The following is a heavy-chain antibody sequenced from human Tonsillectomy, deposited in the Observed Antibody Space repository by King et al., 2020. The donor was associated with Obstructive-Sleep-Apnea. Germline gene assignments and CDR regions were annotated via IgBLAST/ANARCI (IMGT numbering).Heavy chain of an antibody. D-gene: IGHD6-25*01. CDR2: MHHSGQT. J-gene: IGHJ4*02. CDR3: LRGVRPPRLGRGNTDRGLDQ. V-gene: IGHV4-4*02. Sequence: QVQLQESGPGLVKPSGTLSLTCAVSGGSVYSSYWWMWVRQPPGKGLEWIGEMHHSGQTNHNPSLKSRVSVSLDKSKNQLSLQLSSVTAADTAVYYWLRGVRPPRLGRGNTDRGLDQWGQGILVIVSS. CDR1: GGSVYSSYW.